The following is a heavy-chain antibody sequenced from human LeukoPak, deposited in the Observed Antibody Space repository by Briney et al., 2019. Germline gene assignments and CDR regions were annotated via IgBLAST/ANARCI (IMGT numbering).Heavy chain of an antibody. CDR1: GGSISSSSYY. CDR2: IYYSGST. Sequence: SETLSLTCTVSGGSISSSSYYWGWIRQPPGKGLEWIGSIYYSGSTYYNPSLKSRVTISVDTSKNQFSLKLSSVTAADTAVYYCARGAYYDSSGYYFHYFDYWGQGTLVTVSS. D-gene: IGHD3-22*01. J-gene: IGHJ4*02. CDR3: ARGAYYDSSGYYFHYFDY. V-gene: IGHV4-39*07.